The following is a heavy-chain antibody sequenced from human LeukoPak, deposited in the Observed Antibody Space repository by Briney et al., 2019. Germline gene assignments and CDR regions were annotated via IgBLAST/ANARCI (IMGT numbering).Heavy chain of an antibody. CDR2: ISGSGGST. Sequence: PGGSLRLSCAASGFTFSSYAMSWVRQAPGKGLEWVSAISGSGGSTYYADSVKGRFTISRDNSKNTLYLQMNSLRAEDTAVYYCARESGSSWYGSKFDYWGQGTLVTVSS. V-gene: IGHV3-23*01. D-gene: IGHD6-13*01. CDR1: GFTFSSYA. J-gene: IGHJ4*02. CDR3: ARESGSSWYGSKFDY.